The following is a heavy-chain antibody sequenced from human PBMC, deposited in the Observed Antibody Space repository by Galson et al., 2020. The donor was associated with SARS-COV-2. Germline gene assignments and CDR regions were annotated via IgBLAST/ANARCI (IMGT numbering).Heavy chain of an antibody. CDR2: IIPIFGTA. V-gene: IGHV1-69*06. J-gene: IGHJ1*01. D-gene: IGHD3-3*01. Sequence: SVKVSCKASGGTFSSYAISWVRQAPGQGLEWMGGIIPIFGTANYAQKFQGRVTITADKSTSTAYMELSSLRSEDTAVYYCARGDHVLRFFPLRFQHWGQGTLVTVSS. CDR1: GGTFSSYA. CDR3: ARGDHVLRFFPLRFQH.